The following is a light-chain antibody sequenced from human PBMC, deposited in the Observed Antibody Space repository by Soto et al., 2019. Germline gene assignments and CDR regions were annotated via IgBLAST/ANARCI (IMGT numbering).Light chain of an antibody. CDR1: QSVSSTS. Sequence: EIVLTQSPGTLSLSPGERATLSCRASQSVSSTSLAWYQQKPAQAPSLLIHRTSSRASDIPDRFSGSGSGTDFTLTISELEPEDFAVYYCQHYGSSTHTFGGGTKVEIK. CDR3: QHYGSSTHT. CDR2: RTS. V-gene: IGKV3-20*01. J-gene: IGKJ4*01.